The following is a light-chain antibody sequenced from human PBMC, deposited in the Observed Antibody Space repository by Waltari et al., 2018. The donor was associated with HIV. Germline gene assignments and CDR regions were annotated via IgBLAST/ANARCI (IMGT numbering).Light chain of an antibody. V-gene: IGLV3-10*01. Sequence: SYELIQPPSVSVSPGQTARITCSGDALPKKYAYWYQQKSGQAPGLVIYDENKRPSGIPDIFSGSTSGTLATLIITRAQVEDEGDYYCYSTDTSNERLVFGGGTKLTVL. CDR2: DEN. J-gene: IGLJ3*02. CDR3: YSTDTSNERLV. CDR1: ALPKKY.